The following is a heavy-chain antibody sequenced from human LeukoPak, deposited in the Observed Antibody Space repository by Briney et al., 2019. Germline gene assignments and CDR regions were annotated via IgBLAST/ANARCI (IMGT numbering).Heavy chain of an antibody. V-gene: IGHV3-11*01. CDR2: ISSSGSTI. Sequence: GGSLRLSCAASGFTFSDYYMSWIRQAPGKGLEWVSYISSSGSTIYYADSVKGRFTISRDNAKNSLYLQMNSLRAEDAAVYYCARVYSVHWYFDLWGRGTLVTVSS. CDR3: ARVYSVHWYFDL. J-gene: IGHJ2*01. CDR1: GFTFSDYY. D-gene: IGHD2-15*01.